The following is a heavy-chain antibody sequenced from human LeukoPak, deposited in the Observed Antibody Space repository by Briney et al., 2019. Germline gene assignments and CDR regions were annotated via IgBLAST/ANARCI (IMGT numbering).Heavy chain of an antibody. CDR2: ISGSGGST. CDR1: GFTFSSYG. Sequence: PGGSLRLSCAASGFTFSSYGMSWVRQAPGKGLEWVSAISGSGGSTYYADSVKGRFTISRDNSKNTLYLQMNSLRAEDTAVYYCAKSNVRGIAAASDYWGQGTLVTVSS. J-gene: IGHJ4*02. V-gene: IGHV3-23*01. CDR3: AKSNVRGIAAASDY. D-gene: IGHD6-13*01.